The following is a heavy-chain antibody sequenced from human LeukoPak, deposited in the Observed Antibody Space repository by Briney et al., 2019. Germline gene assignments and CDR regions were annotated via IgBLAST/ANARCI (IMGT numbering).Heavy chain of an antibody. CDR3: ARTYSSTGTLGFDY. J-gene: IGHJ4*02. V-gene: IGHV1-69*13. CDR2: IIPIFGTA. CDR1: GGTFSSYA. Sequence: SVKVSCKTSGGTFSSYAISWVRQAPGQGLEWMGGIIPIFGTANYAQKFQGRVTITADESTSTAYMELSSLRSEDTAVYYCARTYSSTGTLGFDYWGQGTLVTVSS. D-gene: IGHD6-13*01.